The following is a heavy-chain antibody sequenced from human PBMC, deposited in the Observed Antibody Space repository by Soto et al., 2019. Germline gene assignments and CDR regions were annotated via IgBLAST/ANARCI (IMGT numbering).Heavy chain of an antibody. CDR1: GDSASSNSVV. CDR2: TYFRSKWYS. V-gene: IGHV6-1*01. J-gene: IGHJ5*02. Sequence: SRTLSLTCDLSGDSASSNSVVWKWIRQSPSRGFEWLGRTYFRSKWYSDYAVSVRSRITIKADTSKNQVSLQLNSVTPEDTAIYYCARGRADFSKDSRFDPWGQGTLVTVYS. CDR3: ARGRADFSKDSRFDP.